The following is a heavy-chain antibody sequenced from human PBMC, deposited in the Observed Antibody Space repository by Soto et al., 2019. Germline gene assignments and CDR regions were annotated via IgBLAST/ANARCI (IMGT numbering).Heavy chain of an antibody. J-gene: IGHJ5*02. Sequence: QVQLQQWGAGLLKPSETLSLTCAVYGGSFSGYYWSWIRQPPGKGLEWIGEINHSGSTNYNPSLKSRVTISVDTSKNQFYLKLSSVTAADTAVYYCAREYSSSRRRYNWFDPWGQGTLVTVSS. D-gene: IGHD6-13*01. V-gene: IGHV4-34*01. CDR3: AREYSSSRRRYNWFDP. CDR2: INHSGST. CDR1: GGSFSGYY.